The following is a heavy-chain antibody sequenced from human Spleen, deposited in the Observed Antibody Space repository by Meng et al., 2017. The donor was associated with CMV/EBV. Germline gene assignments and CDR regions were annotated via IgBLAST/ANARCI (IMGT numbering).Heavy chain of an antibody. CDR1: SSGSYY. J-gene: IGHJ5*02. CDR3: AREGFVVVPAAMNNWFDP. V-gene: IGHV4-61*01. Sequence: SSGSYYWSWLRQPPGKGLEWIGYIYYSGSTNYNPALKSRVTISVDTSKNQFSLKLSSVTAADTAVYYCAREGFVVVPAAMNNWFDPWGQGTLVTVSS. D-gene: IGHD2-2*01. CDR2: IYYSGST.